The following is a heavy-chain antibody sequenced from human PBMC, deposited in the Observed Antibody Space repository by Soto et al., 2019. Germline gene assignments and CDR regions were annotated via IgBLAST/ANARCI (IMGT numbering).Heavy chain of an antibody. Sequence: PSETLSLTCAVYGGSFSGYYWSWIRQPPGKGLEWIGEINHSGSTNYNPSLQSRVTISVDTSKNQFSLKLSSVTAADTAVYYCARSSYYYDSSGYAQSSFDYWGQGTLVTVSS. V-gene: IGHV4-34*01. CDR3: ARSSYYYDSSGYAQSSFDY. CDR2: INHSGST. J-gene: IGHJ4*02. D-gene: IGHD3-22*01. CDR1: GGSFSGYY.